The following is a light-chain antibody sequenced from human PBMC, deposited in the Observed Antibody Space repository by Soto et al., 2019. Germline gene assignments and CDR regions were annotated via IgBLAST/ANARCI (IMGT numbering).Light chain of an antibody. V-gene: IGKV3-20*01. J-gene: IGKJ1*01. Sequence: EVVMTQSPATLSVSPGDTAALSCRASQSVSSSLAWYQQKPGQAPRLLIYGASTRATGVPARFSDSGSGTDFTLTISRLEPEDFAVYHCQQYGSSPTFGQGTKVDIK. CDR2: GAS. CDR1: QSVSSS. CDR3: QQYGSSPT.